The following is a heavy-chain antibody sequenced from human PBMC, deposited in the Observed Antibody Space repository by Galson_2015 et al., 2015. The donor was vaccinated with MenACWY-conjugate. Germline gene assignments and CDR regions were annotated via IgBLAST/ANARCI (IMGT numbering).Heavy chain of an antibody. J-gene: IGHJ6*02. Sequence: SLRLSCAASGFTFSNAWMSWVRQAPGKGLEWVGRIKSKTDGGTTDYAAPVKGRFTISRDDSKNTLYLQMNSLKTEDTAVYYCTTDLGYCSGGSCYSGYYYYGMDVWGQGTTVTVSS. CDR1: GFTFSNAW. CDR3: TTDLGYCSGGSCYSGYYYYGMDV. CDR2: IKSKTDGGTT. V-gene: IGHV3-15*01. D-gene: IGHD2-15*01.